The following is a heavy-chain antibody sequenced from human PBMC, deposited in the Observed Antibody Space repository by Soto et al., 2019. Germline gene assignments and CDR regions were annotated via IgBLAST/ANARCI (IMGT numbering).Heavy chain of an antibody. V-gene: IGHV1-18*01. CDR3: ARDGPRSSSWYAPDY. J-gene: IGHJ4*02. Sequence: ASVRVSCKASGYTFTSYGISWVRQAPGQGLEWMGWISAYNGNTNYAQKLQGRVTMTTDTSTSTAYMELRSLRSDDTAVYYCARDGPRSSSWYAPDYWGQGTLVTVSS. CDR1: GYTFTSYG. CDR2: ISAYNGNT. D-gene: IGHD6-13*01.